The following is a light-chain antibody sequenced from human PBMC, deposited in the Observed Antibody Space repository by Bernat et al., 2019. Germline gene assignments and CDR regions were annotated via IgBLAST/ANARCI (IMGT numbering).Light chain of an antibody. CDR2: RNN. CDR3: AAWDDSLSGYV. Sequence: QSVLTQPPSASGTPGQRVTISCSGSSSNIGGNYVYWYHQLPGTAPKLLNYRNNQRPSGVPDRFSGSKSGTSASLAISGLRSEDEADYYCAAWDDSLSGYVFGTGTKVTVL. J-gene: IGLJ1*01. CDR1: SSNIGGNY. V-gene: IGLV1-47*01.